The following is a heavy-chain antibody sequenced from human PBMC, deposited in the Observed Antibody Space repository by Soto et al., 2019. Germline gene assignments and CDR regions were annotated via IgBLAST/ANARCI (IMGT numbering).Heavy chain of an antibody. Sequence: SEPMCVTRTVAGGYIISGGYCWSWIRQPPGKGLEWIGYMYHSGSTYYNPSLKSRVTISIDRSKNQFSLKLSSVTAADTAVYYCARVPDYWGQGILVTVSS. CDR3: ARVPDY. CDR1: GGYIISGGYC. J-gene: IGHJ4*02. D-gene: IGHD2-2*01. V-gene: IGHV4-30-2*01. CDR2: MYHSGST.